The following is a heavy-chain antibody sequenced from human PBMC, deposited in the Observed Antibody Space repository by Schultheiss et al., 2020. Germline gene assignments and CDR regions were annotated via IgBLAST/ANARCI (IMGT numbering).Heavy chain of an antibody. CDR2: ISWDGGST. CDR3: AKEEVVAAMFYYGMDV. D-gene: IGHD2-15*01. V-gene: IGHV3-43*01. Sequence: GGSLRLSCAASGFTFGDYTMHWVRQAPGKGLEWVSLISWDGGSTYYADSVKGRFTISRDNSKNSLYLQMNSLRTEDTALYYCAKEEVVAAMFYYGMDVWGQGTTVTVSS. J-gene: IGHJ6*02. CDR1: GFTFGDYT.